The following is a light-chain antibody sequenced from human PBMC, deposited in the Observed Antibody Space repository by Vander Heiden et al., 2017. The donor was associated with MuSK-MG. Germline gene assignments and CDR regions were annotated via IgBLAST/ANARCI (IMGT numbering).Light chain of an antibody. Sequence: QSVLTQPPSASGTAGQRVTISCSGSSSNIGSNTVNWYQHLPGTAPKLLIYSNNQRPSGVPDRFSGSKSGTSASLAISGLQSEDEADDYCAAWDDSLNGPNWVFGGGTKLTVL. CDR1: SSNIGSNT. CDR2: SNN. CDR3: AAWDDSLNGPNWV. V-gene: IGLV1-44*01. J-gene: IGLJ3*02.